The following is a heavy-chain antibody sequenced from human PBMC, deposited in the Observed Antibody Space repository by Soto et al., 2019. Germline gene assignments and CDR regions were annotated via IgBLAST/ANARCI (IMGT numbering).Heavy chain of an antibody. V-gene: IGHV3-33*01. CDR2: IWYDGSNK. D-gene: IGHD2-2*01. J-gene: IGHJ6*03. CDR3: AGEYEDIVVVPAAMIYYYYMDV. Sequence: GGSLRLSCAASGFTFSSYGMHWVRQAPGKGLEWVAVIWYDGSNKYYADSVKGRFTISGDNSKNTRYLQMNSLRAEDRAWYYCAGEYEDIVVVPAAMIYYYYMDVWGKGTTVTVSS. CDR1: GFTFSSYG.